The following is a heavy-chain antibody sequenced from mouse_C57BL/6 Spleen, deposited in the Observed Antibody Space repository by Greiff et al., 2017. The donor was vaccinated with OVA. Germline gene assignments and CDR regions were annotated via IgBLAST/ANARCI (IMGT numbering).Heavy chain of an antibody. CDR2: IHPNSGST. CDR1: GYTFTSYW. J-gene: IGHJ3*01. Sequence: QVQLQQPGAELVKPGASVKLSCKASGYTFTSYWMHWVKQRPGQGLEWIGMIHPNSGSTNYNEKFKSKATLTVDKSSSTAYMQLSRLTSEDSAVYYCVYYYGSSPSWFAYWGQGTLVTVSA. D-gene: IGHD1-1*01. V-gene: IGHV1-64*01. CDR3: VYYYGSSPSWFAY.